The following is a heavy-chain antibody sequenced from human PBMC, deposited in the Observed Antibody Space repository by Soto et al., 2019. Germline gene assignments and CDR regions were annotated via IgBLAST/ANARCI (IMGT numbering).Heavy chain of an antibody. CDR3: AIARSTYCSTNSCYSTGFDY. V-gene: IGHV3-30*03. D-gene: IGHD2-2*01. Sequence: GGSLRLSCAASGFTISSHGMHWVRQAPGKGLEWVAVIPYDGSIKYYADSVKGRFTISRDNSKNTLFLQMNSLRAEDTAVFYCAIARSTYCSTNSCYSTGFDYWGQGTLVTVSS. CDR2: IPYDGSIK. J-gene: IGHJ4*02. CDR1: GFTISSHG.